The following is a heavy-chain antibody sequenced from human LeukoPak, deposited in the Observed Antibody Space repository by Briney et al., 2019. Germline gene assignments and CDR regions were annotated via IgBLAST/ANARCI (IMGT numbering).Heavy chain of an antibody. CDR3: AKAKYCSAGTCYFDY. CDR2: ISSSGDST. V-gene: IGHV3-23*01. D-gene: IGHD2-15*01. Sequence: QPGGSLRLSCAASGFTFSSYWLHWVRQAPGKGLEWVSTISSSGDSTYYADSVKGRFTISRDNSKNTLYLQMSSLRAEDTAVYYCAKAKYCSAGTCYFDYWGQGTLVTVSS. J-gene: IGHJ4*02. CDR1: GFTFSSYW.